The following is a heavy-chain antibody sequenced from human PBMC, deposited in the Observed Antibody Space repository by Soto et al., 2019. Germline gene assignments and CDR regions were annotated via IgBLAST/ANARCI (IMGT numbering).Heavy chain of an antibody. J-gene: IGHJ4*02. CDR1: GFSLSTSGMG. V-gene: IGHV2-5*02. CDR3: ALHYDKSGYYGY. Sequence: QITLKESGPTLVKPTQTLTLTCTFSGFSLSTSGMGVGSIRQPPGKALEWLALIYWDDDKRYSPSLRSRLTITKDTSKNQVVLTMTNMDPVHTATYYCALHYDKSGYYGYWGQGTLVTVSS. CDR2: IYWDDDK. D-gene: IGHD3-22*01.